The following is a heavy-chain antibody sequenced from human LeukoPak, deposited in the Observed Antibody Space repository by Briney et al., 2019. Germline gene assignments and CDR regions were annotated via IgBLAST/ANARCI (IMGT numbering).Heavy chain of an antibody. CDR3: ARDPGIRFDFWSGYTNYHYMDV. J-gene: IGHJ6*03. Sequence: SETLSLTCTVSGYSISSGYYWGWIRQPPGKGLEWIGSIYHSGSTYYNPSLKSRVTISVGTSKNQFSLKLSSVTAADTAVYYCARDPGIRFDFWSGYTNYHYMDVWGKGTTVTVSS. D-gene: IGHD3-3*01. CDR2: IYHSGST. CDR1: GYSISSGYY. V-gene: IGHV4-38-2*02.